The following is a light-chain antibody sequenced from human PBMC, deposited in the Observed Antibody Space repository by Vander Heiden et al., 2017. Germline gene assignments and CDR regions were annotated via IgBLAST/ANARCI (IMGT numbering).Light chain of an antibody. V-gene: IGKV1-33*01. CDR3: QQYDKLPPA. Sequence: DIQLTQSPSSLSASVGDRVTITCQASQDISNYLNWYQQKAGKAPKLLIYDASKLETGVPSRFSGRGSGTDFTSTISSLQPEDSATYDCQQYDKLPPAFGPGTKVDIK. J-gene: IGKJ3*01. CDR1: QDISNY. CDR2: DAS.